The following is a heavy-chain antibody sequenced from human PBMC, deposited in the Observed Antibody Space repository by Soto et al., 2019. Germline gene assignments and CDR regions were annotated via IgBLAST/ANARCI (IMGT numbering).Heavy chain of an antibody. J-gene: IGHJ5*02. V-gene: IGHV1-3*01. CDR1: EYTFTNYA. Sequence: DSVKVSCKASEYTFTNYALHWVRQAPGQRLEWMGWINAGNGNTKYSQKFQGRVTITRDTSASTAYMELSSLRSEDTAVYYCAIYGEGIAAAGMVSCGQLTLVPVSA. CDR3: AIYGEGIAAAGMVS. D-gene: IGHD6-13*01. CDR2: INAGNGNT.